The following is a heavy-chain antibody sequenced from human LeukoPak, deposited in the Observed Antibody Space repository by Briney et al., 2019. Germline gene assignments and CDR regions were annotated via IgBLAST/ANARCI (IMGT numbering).Heavy chain of an antibody. V-gene: IGHV1-8*01. D-gene: IGHD6-13*01. CDR3: ARIAAAGTARGDY. CDR2: MNSNSGNT. Sequence: VKVSCKASGYTFTSYDINWVRQATGQGLEWMGWMNSNSGNTGYAQKFQGRVTMTRNTSISTAYMELSSLRSEDTAVYYCARIAAAGTARGDYWGQGTLVTVSS. J-gene: IGHJ4*02. CDR1: GYTFTSYD.